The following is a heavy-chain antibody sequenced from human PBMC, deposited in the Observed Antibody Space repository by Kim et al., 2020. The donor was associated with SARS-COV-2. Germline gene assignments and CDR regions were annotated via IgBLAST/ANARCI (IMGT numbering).Heavy chain of an antibody. CDR2: ISATGDPI. D-gene: IGHD3-16*02. CDR1: GFAFYHYE. V-gene: IGHV3-48*03. Sequence: GGSLRLSCEASGFAFYHYEFSWVRRAPGKGLEWLAYISATGDPIYYADSVKGRFTISRDNTKNSLFLQIDSLRAEDTAIYYCARGYIWESYRHPSYFDYWGEGTVLPVS. J-gene: IGHJ4*02. CDR3: ARGYIWESYRHPSYFDY.